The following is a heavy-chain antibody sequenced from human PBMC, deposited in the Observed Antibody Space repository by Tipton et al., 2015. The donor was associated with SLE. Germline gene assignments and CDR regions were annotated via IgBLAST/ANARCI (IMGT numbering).Heavy chain of an antibody. Sequence: TLSLTCSVFGGSISSHYWSWIRQPPGKGLEWIGYIYYNGRTNYNPSLKSRVTISASTSKKEFSLKLNSMTAADSALYYCARSQLGGYFYSLDVWGQGTTVSVSS. CDR3: ARSQLGGYFYSLDV. J-gene: IGHJ6*02. CDR2: IYYNGRT. D-gene: IGHD1-1*01. CDR1: GGSISSHY. V-gene: IGHV4-59*11.